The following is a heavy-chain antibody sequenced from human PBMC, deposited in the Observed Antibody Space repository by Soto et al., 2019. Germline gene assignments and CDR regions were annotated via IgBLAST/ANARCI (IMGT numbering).Heavy chain of an antibody. J-gene: IGHJ4*02. Sequence: GGSLRLSCAASGFTVSSNYMSWVRQAPGKGLEWVSVIYSGGSTYYADSVKGRFTISRDNSKNTLYLQMNSLRAEDTAVYYCARDYCSGGSCPYYWGQGTLVTVSS. CDR2: IYSGGST. V-gene: IGHV3-66*01. D-gene: IGHD2-15*01. CDR3: ARDYCSGGSCPYY. CDR1: GFTVSSNY.